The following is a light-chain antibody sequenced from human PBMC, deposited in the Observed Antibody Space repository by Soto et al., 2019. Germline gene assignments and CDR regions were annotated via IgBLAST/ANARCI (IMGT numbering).Light chain of an antibody. Sequence: DIQMTQFPSSLSASVGDRVTITCRASQTISTYLNWYQQQSGKAPKLLIHSASTLQSGVPSRFNGSGSGTDFTLTIKNLPTEPFAPYPCQQSLSTTLTFGQGTKVDIK. V-gene: IGKV1-39*01. J-gene: IGKJ1*01. CDR3: QQSLSTTLT. CDR1: QTISTY. CDR2: SAS.